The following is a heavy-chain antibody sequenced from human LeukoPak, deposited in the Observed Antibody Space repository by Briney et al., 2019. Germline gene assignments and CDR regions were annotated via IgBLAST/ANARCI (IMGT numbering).Heavy chain of an antibody. CDR2: IYYSGST. Sequence: PSETLSLTCTVSGGSISSYYWSWIRQPPGKGLEWIGYIYYSGSTNYNPSLKSRVTISVDTSKNQFSLKLSSVTAADTAVYYCARGAYYYGSGRFGEEPYYMDVWGKGTTVTVSS. CDR1: GGSISSYY. V-gene: IGHV4-59*12. D-gene: IGHD3-10*01. CDR3: ARGAYYYGSGRFGEEPYYMDV. J-gene: IGHJ6*03.